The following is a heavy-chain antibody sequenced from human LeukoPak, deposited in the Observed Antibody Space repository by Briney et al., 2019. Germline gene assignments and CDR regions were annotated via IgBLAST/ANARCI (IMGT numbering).Heavy chain of an antibody. CDR2: INWNGGST. D-gene: IGHD5-18*01. CDR3: ARDYTRRGYSYGDPDAFDI. Sequence: RAGGSLRLSCAASGFTFDDYGMSWVRQAPGKGLEWVSGINWNGGSTGYADSVKGRFTISRDNAKNSLYLQMNSLRAEDTAVYYCARDYTRRGYSYGDPDAFDIWGQGTMVTVSS. J-gene: IGHJ3*02. V-gene: IGHV3-20*04. CDR1: GFTFDDYG.